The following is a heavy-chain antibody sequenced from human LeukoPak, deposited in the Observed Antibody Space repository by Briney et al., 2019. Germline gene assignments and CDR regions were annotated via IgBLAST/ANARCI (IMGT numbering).Heavy chain of an antibody. V-gene: IGHV3-23*01. Sequence: GGSLRLSCAASGFTFSTYAMHWVRQAPGKGLEWVAAITGTADNTHYADSVQGRFTISRDNSENTLFLQMNSLRAEDAAVYYCAKATHYSDSSGYNGVFDYWGQGTLVTLSS. J-gene: IGHJ4*02. D-gene: IGHD3-22*01. CDR1: GFTFSTYA. CDR3: AKATHYSDSSGYNGVFDY. CDR2: ITGTADNT.